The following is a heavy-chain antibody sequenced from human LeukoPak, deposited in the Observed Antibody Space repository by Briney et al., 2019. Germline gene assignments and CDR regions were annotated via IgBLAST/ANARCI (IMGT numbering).Heavy chain of an antibody. CDR2: ISSSGSNI. V-gene: IGHV3-11*01. D-gene: IGHD1-7*01. J-gene: IGHJ4*02. Sequence: PGGSLRLSCAASGFTFSAYYMSWIRQAPGKGLEWVSYISSSGSNIYYADSVKGRFTISRDNAKNSLYLQMNSLRAEDTAVYYCARGVWNYAFDYWVQGTLVTVSS. CDR1: GFTFSAYY. CDR3: ARGVWNYAFDY.